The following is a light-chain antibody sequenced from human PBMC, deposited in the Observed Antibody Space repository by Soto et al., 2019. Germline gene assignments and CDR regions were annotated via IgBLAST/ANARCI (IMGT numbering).Light chain of an antibody. CDR2: GAS. CDR3: QQYSSPPAT. V-gene: IGKV3-20*01. J-gene: IGKJ1*01. CDR1: QSVRSSH. Sequence: EIVLTQSPGTLSLSPGERATLSCRASQSVRSSHLAWYQQKPGQAPRLLIYGASSRATGIPDRFSGSGSGTDFSLTISRLEPEDFAVYSCQQYSSPPATFGQGTKVEI.